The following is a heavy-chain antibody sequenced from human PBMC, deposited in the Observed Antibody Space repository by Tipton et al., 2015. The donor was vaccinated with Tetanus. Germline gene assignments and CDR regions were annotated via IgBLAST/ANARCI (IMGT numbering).Heavy chain of an antibody. CDR2: IYYTALT. CDR1: GASINAGGYL. J-gene: IGHJ4*02. Sequence: TLSLTCTVSGASINAGGYLWTWVRQRPGEGLEWIGNIYYTALTSYTPSLDSRLTISVDTAKNHFSLNLTSVTAADTAVYFCARGLPREPFYLDYWGQGKQVTVSS. CDR3: ARGLPREPFYLDY. D-gene: IGHD1-26*01. V-gene: IGHV4-31*03.